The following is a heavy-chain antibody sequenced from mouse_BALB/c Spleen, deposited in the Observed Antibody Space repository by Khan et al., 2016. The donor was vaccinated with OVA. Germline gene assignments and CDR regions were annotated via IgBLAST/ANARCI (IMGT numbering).Heavy chain of an antibody. CDR3: ARQPCYHYNVMDY. Sequence: QVQLKESGPGLVAPSQSLSITCNTSGFSLTTYGIHWVRQPPGKGLEWLALMWSDCSTPYNSDLISRLTICTDKFKSHVSLIMNSHQTDDTAMYFCARQPCYHYNVMDYWGQGTSVTVSS. CDR2: MWSDCST. J-gene: IGHJ4*01. V-gene: IGHV2-6-1*01. CDR1: GFSLTTYG.